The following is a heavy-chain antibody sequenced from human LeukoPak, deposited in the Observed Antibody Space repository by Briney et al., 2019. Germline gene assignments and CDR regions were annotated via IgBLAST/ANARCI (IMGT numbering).Heavy chain of an antibody. V-gene: IGHV3-30*02. D-gene: IGHD6-19*01. CDR3: SRDMAGFDDY. Sequence: PGGSLGLSCAASGFTSRNYAIPWVRRVPARGLEWVAFIRYDGSNKYYADSVKGRFTISRDNAKNTLYLQMNSLRAEDTAVYYCSRDMAGFDDYWGQGTLVTVSS. CDR2: IRYDGSNK. CDR1: GFTSRNYA. J-gene: IGHJ4*02.